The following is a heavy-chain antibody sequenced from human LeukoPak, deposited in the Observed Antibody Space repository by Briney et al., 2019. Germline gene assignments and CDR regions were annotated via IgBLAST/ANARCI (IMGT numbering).Heavy chain of an antibody. CDR3: ATLPNYYDSSAHYSDAFDI. J-gene: IGHJ3*02. Sequence: PGGSLRLSCAASGFTFSSYGMHWVRQAPGKGLEWVAFIRYDGSNKYYVDSVKGRFTISRDNSKNTLYLQMNSLRAEDTAVYYCATLPNYYDSSAHYSDAFDIWGQGTMVTVSS. CDR2: IRYDGSNK. V-gene: IGHV3-30*02. CDR1: GFTFSSYG. D-gene: IGHD3-22*01.